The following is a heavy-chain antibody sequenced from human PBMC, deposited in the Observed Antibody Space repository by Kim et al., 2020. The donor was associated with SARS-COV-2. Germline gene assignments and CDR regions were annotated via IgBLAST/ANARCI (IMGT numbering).Heavy chain of an antibody. Sequence: YAASGKGHFNISRDNSKNTLYLQMNSLRAEDAAVYYCAKDVGGGWYGLDYWGQGTLVTVSS. CDR3: AKDVGGGWYGLDY. V-gene: IGHV3-23*01. J-gene: IGHJ4*02. D-gene: IGHD6-19*01.